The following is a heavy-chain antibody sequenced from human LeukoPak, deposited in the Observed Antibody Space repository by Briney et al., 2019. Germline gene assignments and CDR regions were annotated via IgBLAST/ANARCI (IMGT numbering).Heavy chain of an antibody. D-gene: IGHD5-12*01. CDR3: ARGQWLQRFFDY. CDR1: GESISAYY. Sequence: SEPLSLTCAVYGESISAYYWSWIRQPPGKGLEWIGEINHTGSTNYNPSLKSRVTISVDTSKNEISLKLTSVTAADTAVHHCARGQWLQRFFDYWGQGTVVTVSS. J-gene: IGHJ4*02. V-gene: IGHV4-34*01. CDR2: INHTGST.